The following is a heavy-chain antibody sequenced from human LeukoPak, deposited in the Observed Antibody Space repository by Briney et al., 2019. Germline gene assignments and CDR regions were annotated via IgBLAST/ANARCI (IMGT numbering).Heavy chain of an antibody. CDR2: INPSDGST. Sequence: EASVKVSCKASGYIFINYYIHWVRQAPGQGLEWMGVINPSDGSTNYAQKYQDRVTMTRDTSTRTVYMQLSSLRSDDTAVYYCARDAAREFDYWGQGTLVTVSS. V-gene: IGHV1-46*01. CDR1: GYIFINYY. CDR3: ARDAAREFDY. J-gene: IGHJ4*02.